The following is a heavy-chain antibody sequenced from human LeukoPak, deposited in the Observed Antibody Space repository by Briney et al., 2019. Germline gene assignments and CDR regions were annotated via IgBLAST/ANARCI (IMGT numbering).Heavy chain of an antibody. D-gene: IGHD2-15*01. CDR1: GFTFSSYW. CDR2: IKQDGSEK. V-gene: IGHV3-7*03. CDR3: GRVSESLVNGGVSWSFDS. Sequence: SGGSLRLSCAASGFTFSSYWMSWVRQAPGKGLEWVANIKQDGSEKYYVDSVKGRFTISRDNAKNSLYLQMNSLRAEDTAVYYCGRVSESLVNGGVSWSFDSWGQGTLVTVSS. J-gene: IGHJ4*02.